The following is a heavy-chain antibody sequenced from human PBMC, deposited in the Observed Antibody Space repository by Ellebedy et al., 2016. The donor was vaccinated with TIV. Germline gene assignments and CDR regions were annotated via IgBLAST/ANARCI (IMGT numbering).Heavy chain of an antibody. Sequence: PGGSLRLSCAASGFTVSSNYMSWVRQAPGKGLEWGSVIYSGGSTYYADSVKGRFTISRDNSKNTLYLQMNSLRAEDTAVYYCARGGTYYDFWSGPFYYYYYGMDVWGQGTTVTVSS. J-gene: IGHJ6*02. CDR1: GFTVSSNY. CDR2: IYSGGST. D-gene: IGHD3-3*01. CDR3: ARGGTYYDFWSGPFYYYYYGMDV. V-gene: IGHV3-66*01.